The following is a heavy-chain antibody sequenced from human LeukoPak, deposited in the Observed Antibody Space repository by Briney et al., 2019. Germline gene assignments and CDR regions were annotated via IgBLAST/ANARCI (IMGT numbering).Heavy chain of an antibody. Sequence: GGSLRLSCAASGFTFSSYAMSWVRQAPGKGLEWVSAISGSGGSTYHADSVKGRFTISRDNSQNTLYLQMNSLRAEDTAVYYCAKDRSGSYTLDYWGQGTLVTVSS. CDR1: GFTFSSYA. CDR2: ISGSGGST. J-gene: IGHJ4*02. CDR3: AKDRSGSYTLDY. V-gene: IGHV3-23*01. D-gene: IGHD1-26*01.